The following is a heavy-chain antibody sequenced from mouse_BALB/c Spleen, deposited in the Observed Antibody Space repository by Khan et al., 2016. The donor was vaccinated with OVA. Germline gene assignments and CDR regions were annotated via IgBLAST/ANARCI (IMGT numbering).Heavy chain of an antibody. CDR3: ERSGQLGLRGGFTY. V-gene: IGHV1-4*01. J-gene: IGHJ3*01. CDR2: INPSNDYT. CDR1: GYTFTTYT. D-gene: IGHD3-2*01. Sequence: QVQLKQSGAELARPGASVKMSCKTSGYTFTTYTLHWVKQRPGRSLEWIGYINPSNDYTNYNQKFKDKSTLTADKSSSTAYMQLSSLTSEDSAVYYGERSGQLGLRGGFTYWGQGTLVTVSA.